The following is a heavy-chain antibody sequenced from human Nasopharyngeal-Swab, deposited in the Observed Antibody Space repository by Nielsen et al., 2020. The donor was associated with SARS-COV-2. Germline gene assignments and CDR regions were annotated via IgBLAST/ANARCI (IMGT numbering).Heavy chain of an antibody. CDR3: AKDYGSGSHYRLNWFDP. CDR2: ISGSGEST. Sequence: GESLKISCAASGFTFSTYDMSWVRQAPGKGLEWVSGISGSGESTHYADSVKGRFTISRDNSKNTLYLQMNSLRAEDTAVYYCAKDYGSGSHYRLNWFDPWGQGTLVTVSS. J-gene: IGHJ5*02. V-gene: IGHV3-23*01. CDR1: GFTFSTYD. D-gene: IGHD3-10*01.